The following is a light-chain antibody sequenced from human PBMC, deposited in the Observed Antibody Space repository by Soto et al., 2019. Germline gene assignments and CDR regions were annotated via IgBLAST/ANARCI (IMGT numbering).Light chain of an antibody. J-gene: IGKJ1*01. V-gene: IGKV3-15*01. CDR1: QSLRSS. CDR3: QQYSIWRT. Sequence: ETMMTQSPDTLSVSQGERATLSCRASQSLRSSLAWYQQKPGQAPRLLIYDASTRATGIPARFSGSGSGTDFTLTISGLQSEDFAVYYCQQYSIWRTFGQGTKVDIK. CDR2: DAS.